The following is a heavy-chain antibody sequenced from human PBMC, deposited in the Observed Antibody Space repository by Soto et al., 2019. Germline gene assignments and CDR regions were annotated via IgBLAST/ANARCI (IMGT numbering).Heavy chain of an antibody. J-gene: IGHJ4*02. V-gene: IGHV1-69*01. CDR2: IIPIFGTA. Sequence: QVQLVQSGAEVKKPGSSVKVSCKASEGTFSSYAISWVRQAPGQGLEWMGGIIPIFGTANYAQKFQGRVTITADESTSTAYMELSSLRSEDTAVYYCARSWDYYGSGSVDYWGQGTLVTVSS. D-gene: IGHD3-10*01. CDR3: ARSWDYYGSGSVDY. CDR1: EGTFSSYA.